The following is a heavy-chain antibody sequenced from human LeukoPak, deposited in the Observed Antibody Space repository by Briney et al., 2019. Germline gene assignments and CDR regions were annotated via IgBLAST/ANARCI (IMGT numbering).Heavy chain of an antibody. CDR2: ISSSSSYI. CDR3: ARYRDRYSSSSTGRDY. D-gene: IGHD6-6*01. CDR1: GFTFSSYS. Sequence: GGSLRLSCAASGFTFSSYSMSWVRQAPGKGLEWVSSISSSSSYIYYADSVKGRFTISRDNDKNSLYLQMNSLRAEDTAVYYCARYRDRYSSSSTGRDYWGQGTLVTVSS. J-gene: IGHJ4*02. V-gene: IGHV3-21*01.